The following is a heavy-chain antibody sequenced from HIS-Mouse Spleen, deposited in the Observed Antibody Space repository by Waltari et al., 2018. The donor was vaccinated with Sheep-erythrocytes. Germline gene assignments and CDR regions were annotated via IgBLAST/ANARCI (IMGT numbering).Heavy chain of an antibody. Sequence: EVQLVESGGGLVKPGGSLRLSCAASGFPFSSYSMKWVRQAPGKGLEGVSSSSSSSSYIYDADSVKGRFTISRDNAKNSLYLQMNSLRAEDTAVYYCARVASGATLDYWGQGTLVTVSS. CDR2: SSSSSSYI. J-gene: IGHJ4*02. V-gene: IGHV3-21*01. D-gene: IGHD1-26*01. CDR3: ARVASGATLDY. CDR1: GFPFSSYS.